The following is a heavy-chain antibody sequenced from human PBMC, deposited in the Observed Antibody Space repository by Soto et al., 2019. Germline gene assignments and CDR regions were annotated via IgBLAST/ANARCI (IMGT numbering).Heavy chain of an antibody. D-gene: IGHD2-21*01. V-gene: IGHV3-48*03. CDR3: ARKSIGCGGDCLDY. CDR2: IDTSGDAM. J-gene: IGHJ4*02. Sequence: SLRLSCAVSGFTFSNYEWNWVRQAPGKGLEWISYIDTSGDAMFYADSVKGRFAVSRDNTMNSLYLQMNSLRAEDMAAYYCARKSIGCGGDCLDYWGQGTLVTVSS. CDR1: GFTFSNYE.